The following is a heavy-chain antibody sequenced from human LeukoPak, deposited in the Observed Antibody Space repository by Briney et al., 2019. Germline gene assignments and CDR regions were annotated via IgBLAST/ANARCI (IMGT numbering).Heavy chain of an antibody. D-gene: IGHD3-9*01. CDR2: ISSSSSYI. CDR3: ARDISPDIPDGMDV. J-gene: IGHJ6*04. Sequence: GGSLRLSCAASGFTFSSYSMNWVRQAPGKGLEWVSSISSSSSYIYYADSVKGRFTISRDNSKNTLYLQMNSLRAEDTAVYYCARDISPDIPDGMDVWGKGTTVTVSS. CDR1: GFTFSSYS. V-gene: IGHV3-21*01.